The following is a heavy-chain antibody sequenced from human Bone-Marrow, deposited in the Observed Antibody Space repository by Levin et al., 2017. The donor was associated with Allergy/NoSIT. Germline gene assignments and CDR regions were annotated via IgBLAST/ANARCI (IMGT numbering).Heavy chain of an antibody. CDR2: IWYDGSNK. CDR1: GFTFSSYG. Sequence: GGSLRLSCAASGFTFSSYGMHWVRQAPGKGLEWVAVIWYDGSNKYYADSVKGRFTISRDNSKNTLYLQMNSLRAEDTAVYYCARGLIVVVPAAIAAGGVGCDYWGQGTLVTVSS. J-gene: IGHJ4*02. V-gene: IGHV3-33*01. CDR3: ARGLIVVVPAAIAAGGVGCDY. D-gene: IGHD2-2*02.